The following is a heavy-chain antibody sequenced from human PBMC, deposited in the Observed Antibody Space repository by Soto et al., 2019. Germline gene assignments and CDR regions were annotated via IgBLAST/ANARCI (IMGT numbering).Heavy chain of an antibody. CDR2: IKQDGSEK. CDR3: ARDRSGSSSWYYYYYYMDV. Sequence: GGSLRLSRAASGFTFSSYWMSWVRQAPGKGLEWVANIKQDGSEKYYVDSVKGRFTISRDNAKNSLYLQMNSLRAEDTAVYYCARDRSGSSSWYYYYYYMDVWGKGTTVTVSS. J-gene: IGHJ6*03. CDR1: GFTFSSYW. V-gene: IGHV3-7*03. D-gene: IGHD6-13*01.